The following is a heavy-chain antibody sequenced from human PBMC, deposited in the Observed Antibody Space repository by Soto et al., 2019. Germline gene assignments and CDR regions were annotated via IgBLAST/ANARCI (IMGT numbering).Heavy chain of an antibody. CDR1: GGSFSGYY. V-gene: IGHV4-34*01. CDR2: INHSGST. D-gene: IGHD3-22*01. J-gene: IGHJ4*02. CDR3: AGYYDSSGYGY. Sequence: TSETLSLTCAVYGGSFSGYYWSWIRQPPGKGLEWIGEINHSGSTNYNPSLKSRVTISVDTSKNQFSLKLSSVTAADTAVYYCAGYYDSSGYGYWGQGTLVTSPQ.